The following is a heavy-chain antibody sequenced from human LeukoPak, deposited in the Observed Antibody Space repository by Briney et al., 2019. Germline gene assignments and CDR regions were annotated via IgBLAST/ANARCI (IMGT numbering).Heavy chain of an antibody. CDR1: GYTFTSYY. D-gene: IGHD2-2*01. CDR2: INPYSGGT. J-gene: IGHJ4*02. V-gene: IGHV1-2*02. CDR3: VRDRTKYCSSTSCPLDS. Sequence: ASVKVSCKASGYTFTSYYMHWVRQAPGQGLEWMGWINPYSGGTNYAQKFQGRVTMTRDTSISTAYMELSRLRSDDTAVYYCVRDRTKYCSSTSCPLDSWGQGTLVTVSS.